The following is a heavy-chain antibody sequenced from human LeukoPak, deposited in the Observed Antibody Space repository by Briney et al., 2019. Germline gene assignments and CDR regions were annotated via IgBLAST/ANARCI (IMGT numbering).Heavy chain of an antibody. CDR3: AHRGMLFGVVITFDY. J-gene: IGHJ4*02. D-gene: IGHD3-3*01. Sequence: ESGPTLVKPTQTLTLTCSFPGFSLSSNGVGVGWIRQPPGKALEWLAFIFWDDNQHYNPSLKTRLTITKDTSKNQVVLTMTNMDPVDTATYYCAHRGMLFGVVITFDYWSQGTLVTVSS. CDR1: GFSLSSNGVG. V-gene: IGHV2-5*02. CDR2: IFWDDNQ.